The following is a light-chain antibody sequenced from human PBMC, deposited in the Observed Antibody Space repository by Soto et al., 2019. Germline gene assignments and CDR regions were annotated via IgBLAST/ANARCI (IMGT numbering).Light chain of an antibody. Sequence: EIVLTQSPATLSLSPGERATLSCRTSQTISGLLNWYQQRPGQAPRLLIYDTSNRATDIPARLSGSGSGTEFILTISSLDPEDFGVYFCQQRHNWPITFGQGTRLDIK. J-gene: IGKJ5*01. CDR2: DTS. V-gene: IGKV3-11*01. CDR3: QQRHNWPIT. CDR1: QTISGL.